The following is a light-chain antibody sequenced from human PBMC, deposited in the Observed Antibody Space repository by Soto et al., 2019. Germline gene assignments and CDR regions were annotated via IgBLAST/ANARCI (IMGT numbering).Light chain of an antibody. CDR3: QQYNNWPLSIT. CDR2: DAS. J-gene: IGKJ5*01. CDR1: QRVSST. V-gene: IGKV3D-15*01. Sequence: PGERATLSCRASQRVSSTYLAWYQQKPGQAPRLLIYDASSRATGIPDRFSGSGSGTEFTLTISSLQSEDFAVYYCQQYNNWPLSITFGQGTRLEIK.